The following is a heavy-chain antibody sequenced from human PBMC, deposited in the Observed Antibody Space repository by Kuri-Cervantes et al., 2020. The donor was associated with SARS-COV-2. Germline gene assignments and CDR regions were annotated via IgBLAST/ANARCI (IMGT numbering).Heavy chain of an antibody. J-gene: IGHJ4*02. Sequence: GESLKISCAASGFTFSSYAMHWVRQAPGKGLEWVAVISYDGSNKYYADSVKGRFTISRDNSKNTLYLQMNSLRAEDTAVYYCARGPPEDGLTAFFDYWGQGTLVTVSS. CDR2: ISYDGSNK. CDR3: ARGPPEDGLTAFFDY. CDR1: GFTFSSYA. V-gene: IGHV3-30*07. D-gene: IGHD5-24*01.